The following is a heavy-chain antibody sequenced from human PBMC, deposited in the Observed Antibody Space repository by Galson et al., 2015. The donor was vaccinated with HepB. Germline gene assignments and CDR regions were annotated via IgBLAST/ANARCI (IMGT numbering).Heavy chain of an antibody. CDR2: IWYDGSNR. Sequence: SLRLSCAASGFIFSSYGKHWVRQAPGKGLEWVAVIWYDGSNRYYAESVKGRFTISRDNSKNTLYLQMNSLGADDTAVYYCARSHPDCSSSSCYFFHYWGQGTLVTVSS. D-gene: IGHD2-2*01. J-gene: IGHJ4*02. CDR3: ARSHPDCSSSSCYFFHY. CDR1: GFIFSSYG. V-gene: IGHV3-33*01.